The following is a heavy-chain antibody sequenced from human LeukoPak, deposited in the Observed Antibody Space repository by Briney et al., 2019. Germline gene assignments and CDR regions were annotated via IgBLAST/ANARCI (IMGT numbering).Heavy chain of an antibody. V-gene: IGHV4-59*01. CDR2: IYYSGST. CDR1: GGSISNKY. Sequence: ETLSLTCTVSGGSISNKYWSWIRQPPGKGLEWIGYIYYSGSTNYNPSLKSRVTISVDTSKNQFSLKLSSVTAADTAVYYCARSNYDILTGYSNWFDPWGQGTLVTVSS. J-gene: IGHJ5*02. CDR3: ARSNYDILTGYSNWFDP. D-gene: IGHD3-9*01.